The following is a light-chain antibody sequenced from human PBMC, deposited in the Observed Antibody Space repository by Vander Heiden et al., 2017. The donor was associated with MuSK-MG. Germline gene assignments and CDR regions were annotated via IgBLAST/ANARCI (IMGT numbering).Light chain of an antibody. CDR3: QKYNSAPRT. Sequence: DIQMTKSPSSLSASVGDRVTITCRASQGISNYLAWYQQKPGKVPKLLIYAASTLQSGVPSRFSGSGSGTDFTLTISSLQPEDVVTYYCQKYNSAPRTFGQGTRLEIK. CDR1: QGISNY. V-gene: IGKV1-27*01. J-gene: IGKJ5*01. CDR2: AAS.